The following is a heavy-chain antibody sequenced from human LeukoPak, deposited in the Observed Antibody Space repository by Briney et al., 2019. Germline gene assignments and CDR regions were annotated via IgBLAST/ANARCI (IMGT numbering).Heavy chain of an antibody. Sequence: SETLSLTCAVYGGSFSGYYWNWIRQPPGKGLEWIGEINHSGSTNYNPSLKSRVTISVDTSKNQFSLKLSSVTAADTAVYYCARFPPHGSGWFNYFDYWGQGTLVTVSS. V-gene: IGHV4-34*01. CDR1: GGSFSGYY. J-gene: IGHJ4*02. CDR3: ARFPPHGSGWFNYFDY. D-gene: IGHD6-19*01. CDR2: INHSGST.